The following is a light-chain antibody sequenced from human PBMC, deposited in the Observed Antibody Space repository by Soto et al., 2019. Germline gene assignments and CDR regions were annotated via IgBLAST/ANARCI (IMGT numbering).Light chain of an antibody. V-gene: IGKV1-5*01. J-gene: IGKJ2*01. CDR2: DAS. Sequence: DIQMTQSPSTLSASVGDRLTITCRASQSISYWLAWYQQKPGKAPKLLIYDASSLESGVPSRFSGSGSGTEFTLTISSLQPDDFATYYCQQYNSYSYTFGQGTKLEI. CDR1: QSISYW. CDR3: QQYNSYSYT.